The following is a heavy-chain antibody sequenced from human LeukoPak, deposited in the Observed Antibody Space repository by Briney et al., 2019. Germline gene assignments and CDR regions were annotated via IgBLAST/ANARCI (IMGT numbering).Heavy chain of an antibody. V-gene: IGHV3-74*01. Sequence: PGGSLRLSCAASGFTFSSYWMHWVRQAPGKGLVWVSRINTDGSSTSYADSVKGRFTISRDNAKKTLYLQMNSLRAEDTAIYYCAKGDHASSGFYGMDVWGQGTTVTVSS. CDR3: AKGDHASSGFYGMDV. CDR1: GFTFSSYW. J-gene: IGHJ6*02. D-gene: IGHD6-25*01. CDR2: INTDGSST.